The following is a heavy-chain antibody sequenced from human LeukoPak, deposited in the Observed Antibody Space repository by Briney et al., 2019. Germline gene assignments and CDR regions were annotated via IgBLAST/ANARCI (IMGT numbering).Heavy chain of an antibody. V-gene: IGHV1-18*01. CDR1: GYTFTSYG. D-gene: IGHD6-13*01. Sequence: GASVTVSCKASGYTFTSYGISWVRQAPGQGLEWMGWISAYNGNTNYAQKLQGRVTMTTDTSTSTAYMELRSLRSDDTAVYYCARVRGEYSSSRFDPWGQGTLVTVSS. J-gene: IGHJ5*02. CDR2: ISAYNGNT. CDR3: ARVRGEYSSSRFDP.